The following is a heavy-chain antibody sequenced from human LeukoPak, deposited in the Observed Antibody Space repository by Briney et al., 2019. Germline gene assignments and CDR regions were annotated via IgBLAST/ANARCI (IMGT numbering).Heavy chain of an antibody. Sequence: GASVKVSCKASGYTFTSYGISWVRQAPGRGLEWMGWISAYNGNTNYAQKLQGRVTMTTDTSTSTAYMELRSLRSDDTAVYYCARDIHGDYVGWFGPWGQGTLVTVSS. J-gene: IGHJ5*02. CDR2: ISAYNGNT. D-gene: IGHD4-17*01. CDR1: GYTFTSYG. CDR3: ARDIHGDYVGWFGP. V-gene: IGHV1-18*01.